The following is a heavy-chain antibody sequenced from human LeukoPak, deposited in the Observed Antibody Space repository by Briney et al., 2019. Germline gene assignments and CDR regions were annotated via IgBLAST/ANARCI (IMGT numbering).Heavy chain of an antibody. V-gene: IGHV3-11*06. D-gene: IGHD1-26*01. Sequence: SVKGRFTISRENSKNSLYLQMKSMRAEATAVYYCARGVVGATAYFDYWGQATLATV. J-gene: IGHJ4*02. CDR3: ARGVVGATAYFDY.